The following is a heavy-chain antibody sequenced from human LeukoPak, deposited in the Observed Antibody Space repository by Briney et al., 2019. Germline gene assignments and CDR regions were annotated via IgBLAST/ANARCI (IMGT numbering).Heavy chain of an antibody. Sequence: PSETLSLTCTVSGGSISSYYWSWIRQPPGKGLEWIGYIYYSGGTNYNPSLKSRVTISVDTSKNQFSLKLSSVTAADTAVYYCARMIAAAGTEYFDYWGQGTLVTVSS. CDR3: ARMIAAAGTEYFDY. CDR2: IYYSGGT. D-gene: IGHD6-13*01. CDR1: GGSISSYY. J-gene: IGHJ4*02. V-gene: IGHV4-59*01.